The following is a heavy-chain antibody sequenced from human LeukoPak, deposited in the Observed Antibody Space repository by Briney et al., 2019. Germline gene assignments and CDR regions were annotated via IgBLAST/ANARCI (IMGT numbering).Heavy chain of an antibody. CDR3: ARDTVGNSGWYYGIFDY. D-gene: IGHD6-19*01. Sequence: GGSVRLSCAASGFAFSSYEMNWVRQAPGKGVEWVSYISSCGSTIYYADSVKGRFTISRDNAKYSLYPQMNGLRAEDTAVYYCARDTVGNSGWYYGIFDYWGQGTLVTVSS. CDR1: GFAFSSYE. V-gene: IGHV3-48*03. J-gene: IGHJ4*02. CDR2: ISSCGSTI.